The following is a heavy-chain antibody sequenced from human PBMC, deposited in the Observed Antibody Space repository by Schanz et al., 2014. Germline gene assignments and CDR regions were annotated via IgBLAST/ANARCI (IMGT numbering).Heavy chain of an antibody. J-gene: IGHJ3*01. CDR3: ARDEGRDGYNLAFDV. D-gene: IGHD2-21*01. V-gene: IGHV3-53*01. CDR1: GFTVSSNY. CDR2: VYMSAAST. Sequence: GQLVESGGGLIQPGGSLRLSCAVSGFTVSSNYMSWVRQAPGKGLEWVSTVYMSAASTRYSDSVKGRFFISRDSSKNTLFLQMNSLRADDTAIYFCARDEGRDGYNLAFDVWGQGTLVTVSS.